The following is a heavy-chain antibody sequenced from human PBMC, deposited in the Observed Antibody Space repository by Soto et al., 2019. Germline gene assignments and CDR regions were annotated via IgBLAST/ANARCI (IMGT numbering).Heavy chain of an antibody. CDR1: GGSISSDGYY. J-gene: IGHJ6*02. V-gene: IGHV4-31*03. CDR2: IFYSGIT. CDR3: VRDVRGHVADYYYYGMDV. D-gene: IGHD6-19*01. Sequence: QVRLQESGPGLVKPSQTLALTCTVSGGSISSDGYYWSWIRQHAAKGLEWIGYIFYSGITYYNPSLKSRVTISVDTSKNQFSLKLYSVTAADTAVYYCVRDVRGHVADYYYYGMDVWGQGTMVTVSS.